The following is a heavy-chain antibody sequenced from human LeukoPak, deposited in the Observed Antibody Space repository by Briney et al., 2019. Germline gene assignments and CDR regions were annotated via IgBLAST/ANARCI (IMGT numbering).Heavy chain of an antibody. V-gene: IGHV3-7*01. D-gene: IGHD2-2*01. Sequence: PGGSLRLSCAASGFTFSSYEMNWVRQAPGKGLEWVANLKEDGSEKYYVDSVKGRFTISRDNAKNSLYLQMNSLRAEDTAVYYCARVPAAMRGSGWYGPPNYYYYMDVWGKGTTVTISS. CDR3: ARVPAAMRGSGWYGPPNYYYYMDV. CDR1: GFTFSSYE. J-gene: IGHJ6*03. CDR2: LKEDGSEK.